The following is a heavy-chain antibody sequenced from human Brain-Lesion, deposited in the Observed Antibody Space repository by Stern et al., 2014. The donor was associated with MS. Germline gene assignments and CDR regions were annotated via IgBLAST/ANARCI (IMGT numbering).Heavy chain of an antibody. D-gene: IGHD3-3*01. CDR2: ITEDGTGN. CDR1: GFTFGNYW. V-gene: IGHV3-7*01. Sequence: EVQLVESGGGLVQPGGSLTISCTAAGFTFGNYWMHWVRQAPGQGLEWVANITEDGTGNNYVDSVKGRFTISRDNARNSLYLQMNSLRVEDTALYYCARVYNTIYGIVTQRGSGMDVWGQGTTVIVSS. CDR3: ARVYNTIYGIVTQRGSGMDV. J-gene: IGHJ6*02.